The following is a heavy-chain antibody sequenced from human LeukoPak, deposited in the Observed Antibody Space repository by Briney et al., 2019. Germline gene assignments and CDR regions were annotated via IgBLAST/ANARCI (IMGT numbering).Heavy chain of an antibody. J-gene: IGHJ4*02. Sequence: GRSLRLSCAASGFTFDDYAMHWVRQAPGKGLEWVSLISGDGGSTYYADSVKGRFTISRDNSKNSLYLQMNSLRTEDTALYYCAKDGYYYGSGAHFYYFDYWGQGTLVTVSS. V-gene: IGHV3-43*02. CDR3: AKDGYYYGSGAHFYYFDY. CDR2: ISGDGGST. D-gene: IGHD3-10*01. CDR1: GFTFDDYA.